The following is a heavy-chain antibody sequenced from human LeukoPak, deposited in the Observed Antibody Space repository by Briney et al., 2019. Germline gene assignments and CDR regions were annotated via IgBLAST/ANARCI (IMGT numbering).Heavy chain of an antibody. Sequence: GASVKVSCRASGYTFTGYYMHWVRQATGQGLEWMGRINPNSGGTNYAQKFQGRVTMTRDTSISTAYMELSRLRSDDTAVYYWARVGFDYYDSSGFWGQGTLVTVSS. CDR3: ARVGFDYYDSSGF. V-gene: IGHV1-2*06. D-gene: IGHD3-22*01. CDR2: INPNSGGT. CDR1: GYTFTGYY. J-gene: IGHJ4*02.